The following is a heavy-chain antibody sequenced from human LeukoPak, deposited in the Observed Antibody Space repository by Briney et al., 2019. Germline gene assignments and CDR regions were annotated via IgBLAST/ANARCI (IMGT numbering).Heavy chain of an antibody. V-gene: IGHV4-38-2*01. CDR1: GYSISSGYY. D-gene: IGHD3-3*01. J-gene: IGHJ5*02. Sequence: SETLSLTCAASGYSISSGYYWGWIRQPPGKGLEWIGSIYHSGSTYYNPSLKSRVTISVDTSKNQFSLKLSSVTAADTAVYYCARHLGFTIFGVVIRAKWFDPWGQGTLVTVSS. CDR2: IYHSGST. CDR3: ARHLGFTIFGVVIRAKWFDP.